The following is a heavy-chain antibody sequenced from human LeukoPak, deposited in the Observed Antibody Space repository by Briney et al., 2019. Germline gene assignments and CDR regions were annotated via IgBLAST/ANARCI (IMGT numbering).Heavy chain of an antibody. J-gene: IGHJ5*02. V-gene: IGHV3-7*01. CDR3: ARDDCSSTSCYHNWFDP. CDR1: GFTFSSYW. Sequence: GGSLRLSCAASGFTFSSYWMSWVRQAPGKGLEWVANIKQDGSEKYYVDSVKGRFTISRDNAKNSLYLQMNSLRAEDTAVYYCARDDCSSTSCYHNWFDPWGQGTLVTVSS. D-gene: IGHD2-2*01. CDR2: IKQDGSEK.